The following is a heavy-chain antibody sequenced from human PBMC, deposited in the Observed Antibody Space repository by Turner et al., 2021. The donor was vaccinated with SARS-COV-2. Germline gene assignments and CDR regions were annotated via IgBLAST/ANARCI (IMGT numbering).Heavy chain of an antibody. CDR2: ISDDGSNK. CDR1: GFTFSSYG. Sequence: QLVASGGGVVQPGRSLRLSCSAPGFTFSSYGMHWVRQATGKGVEWVAVISDDGSNKYFADSVKGRFTISRDNSKNTLLLQMNSLRAEDTAVYYCAKVGYSYAYPNLYFDYWGQGTLVTVSS. J-gene: IGHJ4*02. D-gene: IGHD5-18*01. CDR3: AKVGYSYAYPNLYFDY. V-gene: IGHV3-30*18.